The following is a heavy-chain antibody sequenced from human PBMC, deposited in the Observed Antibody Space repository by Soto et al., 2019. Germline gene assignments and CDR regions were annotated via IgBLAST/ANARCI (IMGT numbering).Heavy chain of an antibody. J-gene: IGHJ4*02. V-gene: IGHV3-64D*08. CDR3: VKPLYSSWFDY. D-gene: IGHD6-6*01. CDR2: ISSNGGST. CDR1: GFPFSSYA. Sequence: PGGSLRLSCTASGFPFSSYAMHWVRQAPGKGLEYVSAISSNGGSTYYADSVKGRFTISRDNSKNTLYLQMSSLRAEDTAVYYCVKPLYSSWFDYWGQGTLVTVSS.